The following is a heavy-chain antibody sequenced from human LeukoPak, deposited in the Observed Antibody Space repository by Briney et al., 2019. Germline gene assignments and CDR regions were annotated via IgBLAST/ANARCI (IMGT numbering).Heavy chain of an antibody. J-gene: IGHJ3*02. D-gene: IGHD6-19*01. Sequence: GGSLRLSCAASGFTFSSYAMSWVRQAPGKGLEWVSAISGSGGSTYYADSAKGRFTISRDNAKNSLYLQMNSLRAEDTAVYYCARDAEQWLFAFDIWGQGTMVTVSS. CDR3: ARDAEQWLFAFDI. CDR1: GFTFSSYA. CDR2: ISGSGGST. V-gene: IGHV3-23*01.